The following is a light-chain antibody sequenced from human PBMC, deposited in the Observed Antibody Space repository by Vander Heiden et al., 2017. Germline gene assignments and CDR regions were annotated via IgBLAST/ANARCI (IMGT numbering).Light chain of an antibody. J-gene: IGKJ1*01. Sequence: DIQMTQSPATLSASVGDRVTITCRASQGISKWLAWYQQKPGKAPKLLVHQASRLENGVPSRFSGGGSGTEFTLTISSLQPDDFATYFCQKYNGFPWTFGQGTKVEIK. CDR1: QGISKW. CDR2: QAS. V-gene: IGKV1-5*03. CDR3: QKYNGFPWT.